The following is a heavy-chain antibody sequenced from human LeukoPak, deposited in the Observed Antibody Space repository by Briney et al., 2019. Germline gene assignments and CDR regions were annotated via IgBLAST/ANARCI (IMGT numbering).Heavy chain of an antibody. V-gene: IGHV3-23*01. Sequence: GGSLRLSCAASGFTFSRYAMSWFRQAPGKGLDWVSAISDSGRRTYYADSVKGRFTISRDNSMNTLYLQMNSLRAEGTAVYYCARDLWGSSSSQLATFDYWGQGTLVTVSS. CDR1: GFTFSRYA. CDR3: ARDLWGSSSSQLATFDY. CDR2: ISDSGRRT. J-gene: IGHJ4*02. D-gene: IGHD6-6*01.